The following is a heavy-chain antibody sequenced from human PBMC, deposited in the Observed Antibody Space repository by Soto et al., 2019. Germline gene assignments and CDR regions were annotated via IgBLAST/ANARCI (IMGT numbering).Heavy chain of an antibody. V-gene: IGHV4-34*01. J-gene: IGHJ6*02. CDR3: ARFSGSYYYAMDV. CDR1: GGSFSGYY. Sequence: SETLSLTCAVYGGSFSGYYWSWIRQPPGKGLEWIGEINHSGVTNYKPSLKRRVTVSVDTSKNQFSLQLKSVTAADTALYYCARFSGSYYYAMDVWGQGSTVTVSS. CDR2: INHSGVT. D-gene: IGHD6-19*01.